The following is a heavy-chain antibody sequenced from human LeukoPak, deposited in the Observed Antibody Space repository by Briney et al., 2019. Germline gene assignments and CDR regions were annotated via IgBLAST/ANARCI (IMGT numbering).Heavy chain of an antibody. D-gene: IGHD2-2*01. J-gene: IGHJ4*02. CDR3: ASPVAYCSSTSCPFDY. Sequence: PGGSLRLSCAASGFTFSSYSMNWVRQAPGKGLEWVSSISSSSSYIYYADSVKGRFTISRDNAKNSLYLQMNSLRAEDTAVYYCASPVAYCSSTSCPFDYWGQGTLVTVSS. CDR2: ISSSSSYI. CDR1: GFTFSSYS. V-gene: IGHV3-21*01.